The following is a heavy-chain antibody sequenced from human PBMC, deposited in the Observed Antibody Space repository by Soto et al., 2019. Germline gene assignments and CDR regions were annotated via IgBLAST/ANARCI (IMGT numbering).Heavy chain of an antibody. Sequence: QLQIQESGPGLVQPSETLSLTCAVSGGSISSGHWWTWVRQPPGKGLEWIGEMSIIEVTNYNPSLGSRVTVSLDKSKSHFSLKLTSVTAADTAVYYCATRISVAPLWGQGILVTVSS. J-gene: IGHJ4*02. CDR3: ATRISVAPL. D-gene: IGHD6-19*01. CDR1: GGSISSGHW. V-gene: IGHV4-4*02. CDR2: MSIIEVT.